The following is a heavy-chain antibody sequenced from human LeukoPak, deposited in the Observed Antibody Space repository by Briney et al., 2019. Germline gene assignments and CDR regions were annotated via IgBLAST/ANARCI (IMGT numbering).Heavy chain of an antibody. CDR1: GFTFSSYW. Sequence: PGGSLRLSCAASGFTFSSYWMSWVRQAPGKGLEWVANIKQDGSEKYYVDSVKGRFTISRDNAKNSLYLQMNSLRAEDTAVYYCARVGFGYGSGIDWFDPWGQGTLVTVSS. J-gene: IGHJ5*02. V-gene: IGHV3-7*01. CDR3: ARVGFGYGSGIDWFDP. D-gene: IGHD3-10*01. CDR2: IKQDGSEK.